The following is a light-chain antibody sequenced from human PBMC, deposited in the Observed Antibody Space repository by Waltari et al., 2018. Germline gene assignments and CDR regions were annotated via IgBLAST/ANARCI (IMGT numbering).Light chain of an antibody. CDR2: GAS. CDR3: YQHSSGYT. Sequence: ILTQSPATLSLCPWERATLPCMASQSVSSYLAWYQKTPGHAPRLLIYGASSRATGIPDRFSGSGSGTDFTLTISSLEPEDVGVYHCYQHSSGYTFGPGTKLDIK. V-gene: IGKV3-11*01. J-gene: IGKJ3*01. CDR1: QSVSSY.